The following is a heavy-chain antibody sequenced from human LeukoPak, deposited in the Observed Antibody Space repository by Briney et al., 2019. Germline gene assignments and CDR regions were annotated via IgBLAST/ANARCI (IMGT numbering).Heavy chain of an antibody. D-gene: IGHD2-15*01. CDR1: GGSFSGYY. J-gene: IGHJ4*02. CDR2: INHSGST. CDR3: AREVLYCSGGSCYSKLDY. Sequence: PSETLSLTCAVYGGSFSGYYWSWIRQPPGKGLEWIGEINHSGSTNYNPSLKSRVTISVDTSKNQFSLKLSSVTAADTAVYYCAREVLYCSGGSCYSKLDYWGQGTLVTVSS. V-gene: IGHV4-34*01.